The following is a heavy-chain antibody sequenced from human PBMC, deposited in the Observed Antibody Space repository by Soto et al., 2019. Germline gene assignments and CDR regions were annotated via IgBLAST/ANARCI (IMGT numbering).Heavy chain of an antibody. CDR2: IKQDGSEK. CDR1: GFTFSSYW. D-gene: IGHD1-26*01. J-gene: IGHJ6*02. V-gene: IGHV3-7*01. CDR3: ARKWELLPIYYYGMDV. Sequence: GGSLRLSCAASGFTFSSYWMSWVRQAPGKGLEWVANIKQDGSEKYYVDSVKGRFTISRDNAKNSLYLQMNSLRAEDTAVYYCARKWELLPIYYYGMDVWGQGTTVTVSS.